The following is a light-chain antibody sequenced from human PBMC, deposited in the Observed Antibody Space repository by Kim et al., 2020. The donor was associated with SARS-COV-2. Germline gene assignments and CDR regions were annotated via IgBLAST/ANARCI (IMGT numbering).Light chain of an antibody. J-gene: IGLJ2*01. CDR1: ILRSYY. CDR3: NSRNSNDNVV. CDR2: GKN. V-gene: IGLV3-19*01. Sequence: VALGQTVMITCQGDILRSYYATWYQKKPGQAPIVVIYGKNNRPSGIPDRFSGSSSRNTASLTITETQAGDEADYYCNSRNSNDNVVFGGGTQLTVL.